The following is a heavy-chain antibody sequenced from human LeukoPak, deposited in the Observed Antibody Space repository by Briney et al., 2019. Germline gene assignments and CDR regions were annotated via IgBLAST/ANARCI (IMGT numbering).Heavy chain of an antibody. D-gene: IGHD3-22*01. CDR3: ARDFGDSSSYYFGSTDYYGMDV. CDR2: IYSGGST. V-gene: IGHV3-53*01. CDR1: GFTVSSNY. J-gene: IGHJ6*02. Sequence: GGSLRLSCAASGFTVSSNYMTWVRQAPGKGLEWVSVIYSGGSTYYADSVKGRFTISRDNSKNTLYLQMNSLRAEDTAVYYCARDFGDSSSYYFGSTDYYGMDVWGQGTTVTVSS.